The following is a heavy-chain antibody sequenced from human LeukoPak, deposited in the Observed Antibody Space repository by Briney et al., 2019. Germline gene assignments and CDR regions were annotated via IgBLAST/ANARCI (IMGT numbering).Heavy chain of an antibody. V-gene: IGHV3-53*01. Sequence: GGSLRVSCAVSGINFSSNHMTWVRQAPGKGLEWVSVFYPGGNTYYTDSVKGRFTVSRDNSKNTLYLQMNRLRVEDTAVYYCARDFGGPGVPEYYYYGMDVWGQGTTVTVSS. CDR1: GINFSSNH. CDR3: ARDFGGPGVPEYYYYGMDV. D-gene: IGHD2-2*01. CDR2: FYPGGNT. J-gene: IGHJ6*02.